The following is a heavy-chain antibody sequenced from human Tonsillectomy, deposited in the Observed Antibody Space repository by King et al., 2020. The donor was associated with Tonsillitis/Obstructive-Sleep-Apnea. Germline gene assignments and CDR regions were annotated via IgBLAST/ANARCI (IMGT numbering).Heavy chain of an antibody. CDR1: GFTFSTYG. CDR2: IWYDGNNK. V-gene: IGHV3-33*01. D-gene: IGHD4-23*01. CDR3: ARALVPYGGNSIHHYYQYGMDV. J-gene: IGHJ6*02. Sequence: VQLVESGGGVVQPGRSLRLSCAASGFTFSTYGMHWVRQAPGKGLEWVAVIWYDGNNKYNEDSVKGRFTISRDNSKNTLYLQMNNLRGEDTAVYYCARALVPYGGNSIHHYYQYGMDVWGQGTTVTVPS.